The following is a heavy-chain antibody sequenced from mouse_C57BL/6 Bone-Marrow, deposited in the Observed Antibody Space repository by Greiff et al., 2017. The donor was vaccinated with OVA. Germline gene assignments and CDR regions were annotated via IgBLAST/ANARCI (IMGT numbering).Heavy chain of an antibody. J-gene: IGHJ2*01. CDR2: ISDGGSYT. CDR3: ARDDYDGYYFDY. V-gene: IGHV5-4*01. Sequence: EVKLVESGGGLVKPGGSLKLSCAASGFTFSSYAMSWVRQTPEKRLEWVATISDGGSYTSYPDNVKGRFTISRDNAKNNLYLQMSHLKSEDTAMYYCARDDYDGYYFDYWGQGTTLTVAS. CDR1: GFTFSSYA. D-gene: IGHD2-4*01.